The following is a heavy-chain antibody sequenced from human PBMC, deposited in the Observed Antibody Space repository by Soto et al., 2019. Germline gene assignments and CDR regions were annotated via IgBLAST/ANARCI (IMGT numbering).Heavy chain of an antibody. D-gene: IGHD3-10*01. CDR3: AYVGSRSFYTRPYYSGMDV. CDR2: INPNSGGT. V-gene: IGHV1-2*02. Sequence: ASVKVSCKAAGYTFSDYYLHWVRQAPGQGLEWMGWINPNSGGTNYAQKFQGRVTMTRDTSNSTPYMELSTLRYDDTAVFYCAYVGSRSFYTRPYYSGMDVWGQGTTVTVSS. J-gene: IGHJ6*02. CDR1: GYTFSDYY.